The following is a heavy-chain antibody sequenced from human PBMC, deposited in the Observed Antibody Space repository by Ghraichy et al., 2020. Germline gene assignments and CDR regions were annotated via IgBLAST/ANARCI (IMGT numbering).Heavy chain of an antibody. CDR1: GFTFSNYA. CDR2: IRNNGGT. Sequence: GGSLRLSCAASGFTFSNYAMTWVRQAPGKGLEWVTSIRNNGGTHYADSVKGRFTISRDNSKNTVHLQMSSLRVEDTAVYYCARPDPRLGTTGWAYYMDVWGQGTTVTVSS. V-gene: IGHV3-23*01. J-gene: IGHJ6*02. D-gene: IGHD3-9*01. CDR3: ARPDPRLGTTGWAYYMDV.